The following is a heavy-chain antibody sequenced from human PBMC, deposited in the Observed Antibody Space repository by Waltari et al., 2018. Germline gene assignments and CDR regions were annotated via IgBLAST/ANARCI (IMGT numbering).Heavy chain of an antibody. CDR2: INSDGSTT. CDR3: ARAGYYRFDY. CDR1: GFNFRNSW. Sequence: EVQLVESGGGLVQPGGSLRLSCEGSGFNFRNSWVHWVRQAPGKGLEWLSRINSDGSTTNYADSVKGRFTISRDNAKNTLYLEMNSLRAEDTAVYYCARAGYYRFDYWGQGTLVTVSS. V-gene: IGHV3-74*01. J-gene: IGHJ4*02. D-gene: IGHD3-22*01.